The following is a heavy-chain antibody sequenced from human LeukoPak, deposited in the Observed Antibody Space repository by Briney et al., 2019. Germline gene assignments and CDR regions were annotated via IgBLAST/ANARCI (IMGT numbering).Heavy chain of an antibody. CDR2: IIPILGIA. J-gene: IGHJ6*02. V-gene: IGHV1-69*04. D-gene: IGHD3-16*01. CDR3: ARLGVTPYYYYGMDV. CDR1: GGTFSSYA. Sequence: GASVKVSCKASGGTFSSYAISWVRQAPGQGLEWMGRIIPILGIANYAQRFQGRVTITADKSTSTAYMELSSLRSEDTAVYYCARLGVTPYYYYGMDVWGQGTTVTVSS.